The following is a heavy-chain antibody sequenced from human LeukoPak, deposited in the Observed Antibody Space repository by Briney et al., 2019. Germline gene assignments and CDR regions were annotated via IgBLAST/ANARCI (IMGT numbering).Heavy chain of an antibody. CDR3: ARLYTAYTHVVRGTAHYYGLDA. J-gene: IGHJ6*02. CDR2: IYKNGRT. Sequence: SETLPLTCTVSGGAINSSGYFCVWIRQLPGGGLGWIGSIYKNGRTFFNPSLRSRASISVDTSRSQFSLELTSMTAADTAVYYCARLYTAYTHVVRGTAHYYGLDAWGQGTSVAVSS. V-gene: IGHV4-39*01. D-gene: IGHD3-10*01. CDR1: GGAINSSGYF.